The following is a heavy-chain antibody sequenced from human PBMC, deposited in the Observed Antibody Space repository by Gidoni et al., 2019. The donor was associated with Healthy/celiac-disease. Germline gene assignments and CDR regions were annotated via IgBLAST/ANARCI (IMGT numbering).Heavy chain of an antibody. V-gene: IGHV5-51*01. D-gene: IGHD2-2*01. CDR3: ARQGYCSSTSCPPLYYYYGMDV. CDR1: GYRFTSSW. J-gene: IGHJ6*02. Sequence: EVQLVQSGAEVKKPGESLRISCKGSGYRFTSSWHGWVPQMPGKGLEGMGIIYPGDSDTRYSPSFQGQVTISADKSISTAYLQWSSLKASDTAMYYCARQGYCSSTSCPPLYYYYGMDVWGQGTTVTVSS. CDR2: IYPGDSDT.